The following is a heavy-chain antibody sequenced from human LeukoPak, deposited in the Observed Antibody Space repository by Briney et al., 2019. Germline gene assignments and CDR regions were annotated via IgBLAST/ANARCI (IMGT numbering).Heavy chain of an antibody. CDR1: GFTFRNSW. J-gene: IGHJ4*02. D-gene: IGHD1-20*01. V-gene: IGHV3-74*01. CDR3: ARSLIGSDDY. CDR2: VNPDGSAT. Sequence: GGSLRLSCAASGFTFRNSWMHWVRQGPGKVLVWVSRVNPDGSATTYADSVKGRFTISRDNAKNTLYLQMNSLRAEDTAVYYCARSLIGSDDYWGQGSLVTVSS.